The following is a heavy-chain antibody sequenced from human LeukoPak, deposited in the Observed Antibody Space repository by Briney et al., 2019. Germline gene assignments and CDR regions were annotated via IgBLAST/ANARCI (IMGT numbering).Heavy chain of an antibody. CDR1: GDSINIISYH. CDR3: ARHMGEYQLLALDY. CDR2: IDYSGIT. J-gene: IGHJ4*02. V-gene: IGHV4-39*07. D-gene: IGHD2-2*01. Sequence: SETLSLTCTVSGDSINIISYHWGWLRQPPGKGLEWIGSIDYSGITSYKPSLRSRVTISADTSKNQLSLKLSSVTAADTAVYYCARHMGEYQLLALDYWGQGTLVTVSS.